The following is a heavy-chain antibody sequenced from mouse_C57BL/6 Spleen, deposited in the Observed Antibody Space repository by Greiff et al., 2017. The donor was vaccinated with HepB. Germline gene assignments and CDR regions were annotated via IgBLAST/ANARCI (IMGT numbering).Heavy chain of an antibody. D-gene: IGHD1-1*01. V-gene: IGHV1-69*01. CDR2: IDPSDSYT. Sequence: QVQLQQSGAELVMPGASVKLSCKASGYTFTSYWMHWVKQRPGQGLEWIGEIDPSDSYTNYNQKFKGKSTLTVDKSSSTAYMQLSSLTSEDSAVYYCARDRYYYGSSSHFDYWGQGTTLTVSS. CDR1: GYTFTSYW. CDR3: ARDRYYYGSSSHFDY. J-gene: IGHJ2*01.